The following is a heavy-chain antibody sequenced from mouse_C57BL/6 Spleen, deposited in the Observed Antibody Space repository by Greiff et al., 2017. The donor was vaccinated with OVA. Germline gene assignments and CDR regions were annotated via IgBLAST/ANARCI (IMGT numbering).Heavy chain of an antibody. CDR1: GFTFSSYT. CDR3: ASHSYYSNSYYFDY. J-gene: IGHJ2*01. V-gene: IGHV5-9*01. CDR2: ISGGGGNT. D-gene: IGHD2-5*01. Sequence: EVHLVESGGGLVKPGGSLKLSCAASGFTFSSYTMSWVRQTPEKRLEWVATISGGGGNTYYPDSVKGRFTISRDNAKNTLYLQMSSLRSEDTALYYCASHSYYSNSYYFDYWGQGTTLTVSS.